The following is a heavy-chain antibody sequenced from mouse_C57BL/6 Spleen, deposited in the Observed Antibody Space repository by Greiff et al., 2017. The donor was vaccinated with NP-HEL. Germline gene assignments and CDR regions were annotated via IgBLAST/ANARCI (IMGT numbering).Heavy chain of an antibody. V-gene: IGHV1-15*01. Sequence: QVQLKQSGAELVRPGASVTLSCKASGYTFTDYEMHWVKQTPVHGLEWIGAIDPETGGTAYNQKFKGKAILTADKSSSTAYMELRSLTSEDSAVYYCTRRGNYAYYFDYWGQGTTLTVSS. J-gene: IGHJ2*01. CDR1: GYTFTDYE. CDR3: TRRGNYAYYFDY. CDR2: IDPETGGT. D-gene: IGHD2-1*01.